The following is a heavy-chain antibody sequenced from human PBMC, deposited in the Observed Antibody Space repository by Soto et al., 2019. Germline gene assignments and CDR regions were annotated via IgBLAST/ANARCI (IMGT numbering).Heavy chain of an antibody. CDR2: ISWKSGPI. CDR3: AKDRPRQYSSAWTFAY. Sequence: GGSLRLSCAASGFTFDDYSMHWVRQAPGKGLEWVSGISWKSGPIGYADSVKGRFTISRDNAKKSLYLQMNSLRSEDTAVYYCAKDRPRQYSSAWTFAYWGQGALVTVSS. D-gene: IGHD6-19*01. J-gene: IGHJ4*02. V-gene: IGHV3-9*01. CDR1: GFTFDDYS.